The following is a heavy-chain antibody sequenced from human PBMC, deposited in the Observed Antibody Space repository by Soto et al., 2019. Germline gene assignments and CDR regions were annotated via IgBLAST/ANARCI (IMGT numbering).Heavy chain of an antibody. J-gene: IGHJ4*02. Sequence: QVQLQESGPGLVKPSQTLSLTCTVSGGSISRGGNYWSWIRQHPGKGLEWIGYIYNSASTYYNPSLKSRITISVDASKNQFSLTLTSVTAADTAVYYCARYPIYGYYSCYFDSWGQGTLVTVSS. CDR2: IYNSAST. CDR1: GGSISRGGNY. D-gene: IGHD4-17*01. CDR3: ARYPIYGYYSCYFDS. V-gene: IGHV4-31*03.